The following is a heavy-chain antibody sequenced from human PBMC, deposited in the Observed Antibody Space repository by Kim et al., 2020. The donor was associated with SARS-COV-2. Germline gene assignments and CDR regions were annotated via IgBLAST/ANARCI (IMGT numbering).Heavy chain of an antibody. D-gene: IGHD3-9*01. V-gene: IGHV4-59*08. J-gene: IGHJ3*02. CDR3: ARLLRYFDWSGDAFDI. CDR1: GGSISSYY. CDR2: IYYSGST. Sequence: SETLSLTCTVSGGSISSYYWSWIRQPPGKGLEWIGYIYYSGSTNYNPSLKSRVTISVDTSKNQFSLKLSSVTAADTAVYYCARLLRYFDWSGDAFDIWGQGTMVTVSS.